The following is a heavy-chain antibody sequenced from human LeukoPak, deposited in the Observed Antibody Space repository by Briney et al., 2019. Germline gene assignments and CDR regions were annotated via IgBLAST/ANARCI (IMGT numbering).Heavy chain of an antibody. D-gene: IGHD4-11*01. V-gene: IGHV1-8*02. J-gene: IGHJ6*02. CDR1: GYTFTSYG. CDR3: ARGQDYSNYQEVPYYYYYGMDV. Sequence: RASVKVSCKASGYTFTSYGISWVRQATGQGLEWMGWMNPNSGNTGYAQKFQGRVTMTRNTSISTAYMELSSLRSEDTAVYYCARGQDYSNYQEVPYYYYYGMDVWGQGTTVTVSS. CDR2: MNPNSGNT.